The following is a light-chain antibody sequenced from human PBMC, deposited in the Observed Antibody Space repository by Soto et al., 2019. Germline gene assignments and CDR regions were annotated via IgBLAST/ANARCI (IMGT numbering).Light chain of an antibody. Sequence: QSALTQPASVSGSPGQSITISCTGTSSDVGSYNLASWYQQHPGKAPKLMIYEVSKRPSGVSNRFSGSKSGNTASLTISGLQAEDEADYYCCSYAGSSTYYVFGTGTKVTVL. CDR3: CSYAGSSTYYV. CDR1: SSDVGSYNL. CDR2: EVS. J-gene: IGLJ1*01. V-gene: IGLV2-23*02.